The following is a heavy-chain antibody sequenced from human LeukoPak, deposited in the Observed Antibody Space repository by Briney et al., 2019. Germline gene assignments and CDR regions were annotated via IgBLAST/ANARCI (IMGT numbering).Heavy chain of an antibody. D-gene: IGHD5-18*01. Sequence: GGSLRLSCAASGFTFSSYAMNWVRKAPGKGLEWVSAISGSGGSTYYADSVKGRFTISRDNSKNTVYMQMSSLRAEDTAVYYCAKDTTWIQLWLLSWGQGTLVTVSS. V-gene: IGHV3-23*01. CDR2: ISGSGGST. J-gene: IGHJ4*02. CDR3: AKDTTWIQLWLLS. CDR1: GFTFSSYA.